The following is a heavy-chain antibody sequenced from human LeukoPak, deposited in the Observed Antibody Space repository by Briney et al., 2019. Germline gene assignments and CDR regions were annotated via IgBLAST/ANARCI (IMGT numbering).Heavy chain of an antibody. J-gene: IGHJ4*02. V-gene: IGHV3-7*01. CDR3: ARDGSPLDS. CDR2: MNQNGSEK. D-gene: IGHD6-13*01. CDR1: GFTFKAYW. Sequence: GGSLRLSCVVSGFTFKAYWISWVRHAPRKGLEWVANMNQNGSEKYYVHSVKGRFTISRDNAKNLLFLKTKSLRAEDTAVYYCARDGSPLDSWGQGTLVTVSS.